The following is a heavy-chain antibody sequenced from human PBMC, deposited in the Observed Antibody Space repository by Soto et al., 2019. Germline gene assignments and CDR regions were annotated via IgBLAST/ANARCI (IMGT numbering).Heavy chain of an antibody. J-gene: IGHJ4*02. CDR3: ARASRRGHAFDY. CDR2: IYYTGST. V-gene: IGHV4-59*08. D-gene: IGHD2-2*01. Sequence: SETLSLTCTVSGGSISGYYWSWIRQPPGKRLEWIGYIYYTGSTNYNPSLRSRVTISIDTSKNQFSLQLSSVTAADTAVYYCARASRRGHAFDYWGQGTLVTVSS. CDR1: GGSISGYY.